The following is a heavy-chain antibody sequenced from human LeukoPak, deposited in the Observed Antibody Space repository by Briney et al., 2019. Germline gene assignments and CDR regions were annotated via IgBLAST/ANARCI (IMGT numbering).Heavy chain of an antibody. Sequence: ASVKVSCKASGYTFTSYGISWVRQAPGQGLEWMGWISAYNGNTNYAQKLQGRVTMTTDTSTSTAYMELRSLRSDDTAVYYCARVNYDFWSGYFDYCGQGTLVTVSS. CDR1: GYTFTSYG. V-gene: IGHV1-18*01. CDR2: ISAYNGNT. J-gene: IGHJ4*02. D-gene: IGHD3-3*01. CDR3: ARVNYDFWSGYFDY.